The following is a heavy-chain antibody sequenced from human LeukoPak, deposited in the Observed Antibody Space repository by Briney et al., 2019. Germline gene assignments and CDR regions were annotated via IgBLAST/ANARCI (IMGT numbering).Heavy chain of an antibody. V-gene: IGHV3-7*05. D-gene: IGHD3-22*01. J-gene: IGHJ1*01. CDR3: AIYYYDSSGYYYFQH. CDR1: GFTFSSYA. Sequence: GGSLRLSCAASGFTFSSYAMSWVRQAPGKGLEWVANIKQDGSEKYYVDSVKGRFTISRDNAKNSLYLQMNSLRAEDTAVYYCAIYYYDSSGYYYFQHWGQGTLVTVSS. CDR2: IKQDGSEK.